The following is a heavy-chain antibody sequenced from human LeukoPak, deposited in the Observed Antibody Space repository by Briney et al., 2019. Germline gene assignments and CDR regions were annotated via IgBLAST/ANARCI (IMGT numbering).Heavy chain of an antibody. V-gene: IGHV1-2*06. CDR3: ARSMDSSGYDYFEY. Sequence: ASVKVSCKASGYTFTGYYMHWVRQAPGQGLEWMGRINPNSGGTNYAQKFQGRVTMTRDTSISTAYMELSSLRSEDTAVYYCARSMDSSGYDYFEYWGQGTLVTVSS. CDR1: GYTFTGYY. CDR2: INPNSGGT. D-gene: IGHD3-22*01. J-gene: IGHJ4*02.